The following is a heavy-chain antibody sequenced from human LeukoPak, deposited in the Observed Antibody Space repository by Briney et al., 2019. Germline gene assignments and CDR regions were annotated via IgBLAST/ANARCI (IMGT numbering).Heavy chain of an antibody. V-gene: IGHV4-38-2*02. CDR3: ARVRWYSSGWYSWFDP. J-gene: IGHJ5*02. CDR2: IYHSGST. CDR1: GGSISSGYY. Sequence: SETLSLTCTVSGGSISSGYYWGWIRQPPGKGLEWIGSIYHSGSTYYNPSLKSRVTISVDTSKNQFSLKLSSVTAADTAVYYCARVRWYSSGWYSWFDPWGQGTLVTVSS. D-gene: IGHD6-19*01.